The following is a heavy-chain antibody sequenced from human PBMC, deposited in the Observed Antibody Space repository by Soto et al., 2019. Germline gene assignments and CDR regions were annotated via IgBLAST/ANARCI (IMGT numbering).Heavy chain of an antibody. J-gene: IGHJ6*02. CDR3: ARTDRDFYGLDG. V-gene: IGHV3-13*05. CDR2: ISAAGDP. CDR1: GFTFRNYD. Sequence: EVQLVESGGGLVQPGGSLRLSCAASGFTFRNYDMHWVRQGTGKGLEWVSGISAAGDPDYADSVEGRFTISRENAQNSFFLQMNRLRVGDTAVYYCARTDRDFYGLDGWGQGTTVIVSS.